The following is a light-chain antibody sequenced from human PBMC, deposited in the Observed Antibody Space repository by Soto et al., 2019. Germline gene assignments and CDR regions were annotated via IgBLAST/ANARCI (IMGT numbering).Light chain of an antibody. CDR2: EGS. CDR1: SSDVGIYNL. CDR3: CSYAGNNTYV. Sequence: QSALTQPASVSGSPGQSITISCTGTSSDVGIYNLVSWYQHHPGKAPKVVIYEGSQRPSGVSNRFSGSKSGNTASLTISGLQAEDEADYFCCSYAGNNTYVFGTGTKVTVL. V-gene: IGLV2-23*01. J-gene: IGLJ1*01.